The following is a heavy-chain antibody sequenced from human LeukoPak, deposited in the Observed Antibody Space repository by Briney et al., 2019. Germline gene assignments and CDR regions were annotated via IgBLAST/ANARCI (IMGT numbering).Heavy chain of an antibody. J-gene: IGHJ4*02. Sequence: ASVKVSCKASGYPFTSDDINWVRQATGQGLEWMGWINTNTGNPTYAQGFTGRFVFSLGTSVSTAYLQISSLKAEDTAVYYCARDSYYYDSSSRTFDYWGQGTLVTVSS. CDR3: ARDSYYYDSSSRTFDY. D-gene: IGHD3-22*01. V-gene: IGHV7-4-1*02. CDR1: GYPFTSDD. CDR2: INTNTGNP.